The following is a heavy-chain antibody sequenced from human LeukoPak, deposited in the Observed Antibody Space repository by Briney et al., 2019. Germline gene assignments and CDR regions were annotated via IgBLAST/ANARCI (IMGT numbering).Heavy chain of an antibody. V-gene: IGHV1-69*05. CDR2: IIPIFGTA. J-gene: IGHJ5*02. Sequence: GASVKVSCKASGGTFSSYAISWVRQAPGQGLEWMGGIIPIFGTANHAQKFQGRVTITRNTSISTAYMELSSLRSEDTAVYYCARGIRFGELLYWFDPWGQGTLVTVSS. CDR3: ARGIRFGELLYWFDP. D-gene: IGHD3-10*01. CDR1: GGTFSSYA.